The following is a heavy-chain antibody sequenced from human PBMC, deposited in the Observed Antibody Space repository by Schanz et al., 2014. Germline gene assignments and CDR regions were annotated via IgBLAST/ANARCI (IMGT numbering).Heavy chain of an antibody. CDR3: AKGRFGELSAFDI. CDR2: INSVGSNT. CDR1: GFTFSSYS. J-gene: IGHJ3*02. V-gene: IGHV3-74*02. Sequence: EVQLVESGGGLVQPGGSLRLSCTASGFTFSSYSMNGVRQAPGKGLVWVARINSVGSNTDYADSVTGRFTISRDNAKNTLYLQMNTLRAEDTAVYYCAKGRFGELSAFDIWGQGTMVTVSS. D-gene: IGHD3-10*01.